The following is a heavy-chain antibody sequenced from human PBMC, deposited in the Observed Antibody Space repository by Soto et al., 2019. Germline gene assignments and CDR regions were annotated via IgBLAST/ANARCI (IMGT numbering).Heavy chain of an antibody. Sequence: PGGSLRLSCAASGFTFSSYAMSWVRQAPGKGLEWVSAISGSGGSTYYADSVKGRFTISRDNSKNTLYLQMNSLRAEDTAVYYCAKDGFGVRGVISYYGMDVWGQGTTVTVSS. CDR1: GFTFSSYA. D-gene: IGHD3-10*01. CDR3: AKDGFGVRGVISYYGMDV. J-gene: IGHJ6*02. V-gene: IGHV3-23*01. CDR2: ISGSGGST.